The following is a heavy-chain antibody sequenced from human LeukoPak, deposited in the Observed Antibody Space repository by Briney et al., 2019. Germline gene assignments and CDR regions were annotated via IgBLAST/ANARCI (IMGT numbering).Heavy chain of an antibody. CDR3: AKDTGYYYDSSNYWV. Sequence: GGSLRLSCAASGFTFSSYGMHWFRQAPGKGLEWVAFIRYDGSNKYYADSVKGRFTISRDNSKNTLYLQMNSLRAEDTALYCCAKDTGYYYDSSNYWVWGQGTLVTVSS. CDR1: GFTFSSYG. CDR2: IRYDGSNK. V-gene: IGHV3-30*02. J-gene: IGHJ4*02. D-gene: IGHD3-22*01.